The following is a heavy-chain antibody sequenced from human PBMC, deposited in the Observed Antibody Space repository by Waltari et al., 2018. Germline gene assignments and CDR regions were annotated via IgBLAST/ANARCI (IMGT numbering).Heavy chain of an antibody. CDR3: TRQGDY. V-gene: IGHV3-73*01. CDR2: IRIKHNSYAT. CDR1: GFTFSGSA. Sequence: EVQLVESGGGLVQPGGSLKLSCAASGFTFSGSAMHWVRQASGKGLEWVGRIRIKHNSYATTYAASVKGRFTISRDDSKNTAYLQMNSLKTEDTAVYYCTRQGDYWGQGTLVTVSS. J-gene: IGHJ4*02.